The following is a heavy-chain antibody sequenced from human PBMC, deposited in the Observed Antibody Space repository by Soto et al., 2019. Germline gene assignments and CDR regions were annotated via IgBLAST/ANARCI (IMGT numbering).Heavy chain of an antibody. V-gene: IGHV3-33*01. CDR3: ARDRDGGWFHMDV. Sequence: QVQLVESGGRVVQPGRSLRLSCVGSGFPFWHYGMHWVRQAPGKGLEWVAVIWSDGKKESYADFVKGRFAISRDNFKDTLYLQMNSLRAEDTAVYYCARDRDGGWFHMDVWGQGTTVTVSS. CDR2: IWSDGKKE. J-gene: IGHJ6*02. CDR1: GFPFWHYG. D-gene: IGHD6-19*01.